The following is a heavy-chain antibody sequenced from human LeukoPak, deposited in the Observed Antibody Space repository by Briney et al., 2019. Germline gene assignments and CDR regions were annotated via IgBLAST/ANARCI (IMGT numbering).Heavy chain of an antibody. Sequence: ASVKVSCKMSGYTFTTFGLSSVPRAPRHELECMGWISAYNGNTNYAQKLQGRVTMTTDTSTSTAYMELRSLRSDDTAVYYCARGAAAHINYYMDVWGKGTTVTVSS. D-gene: IGHD6-13*01. CDR2: ISAYNGNT. CDR3: ARGAAAHINYYMDV. J-gene: IGHJ6*03. V-gene: IGHV1-18*01. CDR1: GYTFTTFG.